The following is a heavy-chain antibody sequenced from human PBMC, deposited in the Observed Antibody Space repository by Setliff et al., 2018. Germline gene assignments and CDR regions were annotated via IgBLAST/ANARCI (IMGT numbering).Heavy chain of an antibody. CDR3: ATQITMVRGVTDSHFDY. D-gene: IGHD3-10*01. J-gene: IGHJ4*02. V-gene: IGHV1-69*13. CDR2: IIPMFGTA. Sequence: SVKVSCKASGGTFSSYAISWVRQAPGQGLEWMGGIIPMFGTANYAQKFQGRVTITADASTSTAYMELSSLRSEDTAVYYCATQITMVRGVTDSHFDYWGQGTLVTVSS. CDR1: GGTFSSYA.